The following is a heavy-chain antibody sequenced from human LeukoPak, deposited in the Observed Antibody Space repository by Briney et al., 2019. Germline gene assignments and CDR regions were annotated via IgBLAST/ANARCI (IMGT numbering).Heavy chain of an antibody. CDR2: ISSGSSTI. CDR1: GFTFSSYS. J-gene: IGHJ4*02. V-gene: IGHV3-48*01. Sequence: GGSLRLSCAASGFTFSSYSMNWVRQAPGKGLEWVSYISSGSSTIYYADSVKGRFTISRDNAKNSLYLQMNSLRAEDTAVYYCARVRSVPDYWGQGTLVTVPS. D-gene: IGHD3-10*01. CDR3: ARVRSVPDY.